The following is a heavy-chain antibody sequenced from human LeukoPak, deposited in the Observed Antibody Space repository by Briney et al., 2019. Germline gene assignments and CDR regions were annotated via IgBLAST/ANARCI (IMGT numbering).Heavy chain of an antibody. V-gene: IGHV1-46*04. D-gene: IGHD3-10*01. CDR3: ARGGIWFTLTFDY. CDR2: INPSGGST. Sequence: GASVKVSCKASGGTFSSYAISWVRQAPGQGLEWLGIINPSGGSTTYAQKLQGRVTMTRDMSTSTVYMELSSLRSEDTAVYYCARGGIWFTLTFDYWGQGTLVTVSS. CDR1: GGTFSSYA. J-gene: IGHJ4*02.